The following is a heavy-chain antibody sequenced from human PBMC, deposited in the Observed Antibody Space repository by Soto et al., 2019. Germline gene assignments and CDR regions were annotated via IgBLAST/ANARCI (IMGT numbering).Heavy chain of an antibody. CDR2: INPNTGGT. D-gene: IGHD3-3*01. CDR3: ARDYWSGDRYYYGVDV. CDR1: GYTFTGYY. V-gene: IGHV1-2*02. J-gene: IGHJ6*02. Sequence: ASVKVSCKASGYTFTGYYIHWVRQAPGQGLEWMGYINPNTGGTNYAQKFQGRVTMTRDTSTSTAYMELSRLRSDDTAVYYCARDYWSGDRYYYGVDVWGQGTTVTVSS.